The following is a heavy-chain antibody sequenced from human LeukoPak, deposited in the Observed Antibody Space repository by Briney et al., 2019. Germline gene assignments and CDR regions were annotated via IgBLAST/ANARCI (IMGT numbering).Heavy chain of an antibody. D-gene: IGHD2-15*01. CDR1: GFTVSSNY. J-gene: IGHJ6*02. Sequence: QPGGSLRLSCAASGFTVSSNYMSWVRQAPGKGLEWVSVIYSGGSTYCAYSVKGRFTISRDNSKNTLFLQMNSLRAEDTAVYYCARDIAYYSMDVWGQGTTVTVSS. V-gene: IGHV3-66*01. CDR3: ARDIAYYSMDV. CDR2: IYSGGST.